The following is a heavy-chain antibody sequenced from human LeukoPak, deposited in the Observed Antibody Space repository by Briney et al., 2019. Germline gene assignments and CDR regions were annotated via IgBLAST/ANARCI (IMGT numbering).Heavy chain of an antibody. V-gene: IGHV3-23*01. J-gene: IGHJ4*01. Sequence: QAGGSLRLSCAASGFTFSSYATTWVRQAPGKGLDWVSAISGSGGITYYADSVKGRFTISRDNSKNTLYLQMNSLRAEDTAVYYCAKDQYYYDSSGYGVGGQLDYSGHGNLVTVSS. CDR2: ISGSGGIT. D-gene: IGHD3-22*01. CDR1: GFTFSSYA. CDR3: AKDQYYYDSSGYGVGGQLDY.